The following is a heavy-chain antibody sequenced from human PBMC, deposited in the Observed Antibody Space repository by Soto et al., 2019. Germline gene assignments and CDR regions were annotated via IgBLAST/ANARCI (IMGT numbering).Heavy chain of an antibody. CDR1: GFTFSSYA. J-gene: IGHJ4*02. Sequence: EVQLLESGGGLVQPGESLRLSCAASGFTFSSYAMSWVRQAPGKGLEWVSVISGSDDSTYYADSVKGRFTISRDNSKNSLYLHMNSLRAEDTAVYYGAKRSSSSTFDYWGQGTLVTVSS. V-gene: IGHV3-23*01. CDR2: ISGSDDST. CDR3: AKRSSSSTFDY. D-gene: IGHD6-6*01.